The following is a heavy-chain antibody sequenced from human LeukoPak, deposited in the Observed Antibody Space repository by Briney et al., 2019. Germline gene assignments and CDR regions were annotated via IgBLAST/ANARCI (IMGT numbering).Heavy chain of an antibody. V-gene: IGHV4-4*09. J-gene: IGHJ4*02. CDR2: IYTSGST. D-gene: IGHD1-7*01. CDR1: GGSISSHY. Sequence: PSETLSLTCTVSGGSISSHYWSWIRQPPGKGLEWIGYIYTSGSTNYNPSLKSRVTISVDTSKNQFSLKLSSVTAADTAVYYCARGELYFDYWGQGTLVTVSS. CDR3: ARGELYFDY.